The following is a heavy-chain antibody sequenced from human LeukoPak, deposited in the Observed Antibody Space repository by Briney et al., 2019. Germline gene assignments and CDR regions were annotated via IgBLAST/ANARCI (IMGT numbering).Heavy chain of an antibody. D-gene: IGHD3-16*02. CDR3: AKTYYDYVWGSYRLYYFDY. Sequence: GGSLRLSCAASGISFSSYGMSWVRQAPGKGLEWVSGISGSGGYTYYADSVKGRFTISRDNSKNTLYLQMNSLRAEDTAVYYCAKTYYDYVWGSYRLYYFDYWGQGTLVTVSS. V-gene: IGHV3-23*01. CDR2: ISGSGGYT. J-gene: IGHJ4*02. CDR1: GISFSSYG.